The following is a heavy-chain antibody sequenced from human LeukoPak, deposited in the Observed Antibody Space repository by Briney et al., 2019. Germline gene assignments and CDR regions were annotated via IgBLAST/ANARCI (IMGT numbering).Heavy chain of an antibody. CDR3: ARGGPYCSGGSCYGNNWFDP. CDR2: INPNSGGT. D-gene: IGHD2-15*01. J-gene: IGHJ5*02. V-gene: IGHV1-2*02. Sequence: ASVKVSFKASGYTFTGYYMHWVRQAPGQGREWMGWINPNSGGTNYAQKFQGRVTMTRDTSISTAYMELSRLRSDDTAVYYCARGGPYCSGGSCYGNNWFDPWGQGTLVTVSS. CDR1: GYTFTGYY.